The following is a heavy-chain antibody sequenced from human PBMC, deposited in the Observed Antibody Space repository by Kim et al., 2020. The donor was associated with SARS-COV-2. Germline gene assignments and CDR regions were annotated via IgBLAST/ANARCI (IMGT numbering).Heavy chain of an antibody. J-gene: IGHJ2*01. V-gene: IGHV3-74*01. D-gene: IGHD2-21*02. Sequence: GGSLRLSCAASGFTFSSYWMHWVRQAPGKGLVWVSRINSDGSSTSYADSVKGRFTISRDNAKNTLYLQMNSLRAEDTAVYYCARDLVVTAATLYWYFDLWGRGTLVTVSS. CDR2: INSDGSST. CDR1: GFTFSSYW. CDR3: ARDLVVTAATLYWYFDL.